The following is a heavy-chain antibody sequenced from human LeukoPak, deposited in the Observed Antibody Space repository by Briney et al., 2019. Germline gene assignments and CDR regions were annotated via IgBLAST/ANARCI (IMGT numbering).Heavy chain of an antibody. Sequence: GGSLRLSCAASGFTFSSYSMNWVRQAPGKGLEWVSSISSSSSYIYYADSVKGRFTISRDNSKNTLYLQMNSLRAEDTAVYYCAKAPRYSSSWLPFDYWGQGTLVTVSS. D-gene: IGHD6-13*01. CDR2: ISSSSSYI. CDR1: GFTFSSYS. J-gene: IGHJ4*02. V-gene: IGHV3-21*04. CDR3: AKAPRYSSSWLPFDY.